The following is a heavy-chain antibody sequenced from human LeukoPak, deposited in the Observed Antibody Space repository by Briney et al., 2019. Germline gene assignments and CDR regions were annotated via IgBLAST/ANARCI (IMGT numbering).Heavy chain of an antibody. CDR2: IYTSGST. CDR3: ARTTQRYGMDV. J-gene: IGHJ6*02. D-gene: IGHD1-1*01. CDR1: GGSISSGSYY. V-gene: IGHV4-61*02. Sequence: SETLSLTCTVSGGSISSGSYYWSWIRQPAGKGLEWIGRIYTSGSTNYNPSRKSRVTISVDTSKNQFSLKLSSVTAADTAVYYCARTTQRYGMDVWGQGTTVTVSS.